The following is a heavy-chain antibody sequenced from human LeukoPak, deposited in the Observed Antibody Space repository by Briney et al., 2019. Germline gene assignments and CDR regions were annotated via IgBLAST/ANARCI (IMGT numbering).Heavy chain of an antibody. J-gene: IGHJ3*02. CDR1: RFTFSSYA. Sequence: GGSLRLSCAASRFTFSSYAMHWVRQAPGKGLEWVAVISYDGSNKYYADSVKGRFTISRDNSKNTLYLQMNSLRAEDTAVYYCARERGLADAFDIWGQGTMVTVSS. D-gene: IGHD2-15*01. CDR2: ISYDGSNK. CDR3: ARERGLADAFDI. V-gene: IGHV3-30*04.